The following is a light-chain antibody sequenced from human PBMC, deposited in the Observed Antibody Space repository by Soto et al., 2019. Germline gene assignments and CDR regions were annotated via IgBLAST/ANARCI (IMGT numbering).Light chain of an antibody. Sequence: DIPMTQSPSTLSASPGDRVTITCRASQTISSWLAWYQQKPGKAPKLMIYKASTLKSGVPSRVSGSGSGTEFTLTISSLQPDDFATYDCQHYNSYSEAFGQGTKV. V-gene: IGKV1-5*03. J-gene: IGKJ1*01. CDR2: KAS. CDR3: QHYNSYSEA. CDR1: QTISSW.